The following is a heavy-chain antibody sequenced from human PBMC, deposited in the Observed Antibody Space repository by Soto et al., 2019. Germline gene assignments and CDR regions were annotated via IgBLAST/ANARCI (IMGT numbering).Heavy chain of an antibody. CDR2: IYYSGT. D-gene: IGHD3-22*01. CDR1: GGSISSYY. CDR3: ARTYDGSGPNSGGYAFDI. V-gene: IGHV4-59*01. J-gene: IGHJ3*02. Sequence: QVQLQESGPRLVKPSETLSLTCSVSGGSISSYYWSWIRQPPGKGLEWIAYIYYSGTSYNPSLKSRVSISLDTSKNQFSLKLSSVTAADTAVYYCARTYDGSGPNSGGYAFDIWGQGTMVTVSS.